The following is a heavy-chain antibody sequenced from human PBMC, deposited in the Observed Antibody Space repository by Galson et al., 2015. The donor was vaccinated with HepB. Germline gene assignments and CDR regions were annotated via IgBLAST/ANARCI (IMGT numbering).Heavy chain of an antibody. CDR3: AKGPATYYSDNIGFYPFDY. Sequence: SLRLSCAASGFTFSNFGMHWVRQAPGKGLEWVAVISSDGRKKYYADSMKGRFTISRDKSKNTLYLQMNSLRAEDTAVYYCAKGPATYYSDNIGFYPFDYWGQGTLVTVSS. CDR2: ISSDGRKK. J-gene: IGHJ4*02. D-gene: IGHD3-22*01. CDR1: GFTFSNFG. V-gene: IGHV3-30*18.